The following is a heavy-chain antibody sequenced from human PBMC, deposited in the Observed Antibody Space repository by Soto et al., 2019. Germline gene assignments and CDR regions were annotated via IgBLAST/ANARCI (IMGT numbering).Heavy chain of an antibody. J-gene: IGHJ5*02. CDR3: AKGGSSWTEWFDP. CDR2: INPSSGGT. CDR1: GYPLTAKY. Sequence: ASVKVSCKASGYPLTAKYLHWVRQAPGQGLEWMGWINPSSGGTKEAQKFRGRVTMTRDTSISAAYMELSRPTSDDTAVYHCAKGGSSWTEWFDPWGQGTLVTVSS. V-gene: IGHV1-2*02. D-gene: IGHD6-13*01.